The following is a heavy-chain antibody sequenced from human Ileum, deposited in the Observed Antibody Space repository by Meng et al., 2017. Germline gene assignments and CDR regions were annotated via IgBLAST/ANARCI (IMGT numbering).Heavy chain of an antibody. CDR3: ARDDSSGLYFLYY. V-gene: IGHV7-4-1*02. CDR1: VYIFTIYA. Sequence: LVSSVSGLQPHEGYSKVSSHAYVYIFTIYAMTWVRHSAGQELVWMGCIHSNSGNPTYAQGFIGRFVFSLDTSVSTSFLQFSSIKAEDTAVYYCARDDSSGLYFLYYWGQGTLVTVSS. CDR2: IHSNSGNP. D-gene: IGHD6-19*01. J-gene: IGHJ4*02.